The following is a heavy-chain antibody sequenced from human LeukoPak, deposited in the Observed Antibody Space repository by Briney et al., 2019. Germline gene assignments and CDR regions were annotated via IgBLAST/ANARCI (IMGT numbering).Heavy chain of an antibody. Sequence: PGGSLRLSCAASGFTFSSYAMSWVRQAPGKGLEWVPAIGGRGGSTYYADSLEGRFTIARDNSKDMVYLQMNSLKVEDTAIYYCGKEGGAWGQGTKVTVSS. CDR1: GFTFSSYA. CDR2: IGGRGGST. J-gene: IGHJ5*02. CDR3: GKEGGA. V-gene: IGHV3-23*01. D-gene: IGHD3-16*01.